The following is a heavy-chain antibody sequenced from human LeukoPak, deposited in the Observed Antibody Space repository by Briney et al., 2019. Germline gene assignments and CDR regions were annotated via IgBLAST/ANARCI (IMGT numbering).Heavy chain of an antibody. J-gene: IGHJ4*02. CDR1: GFTFSSYA. CDR3: ARGNTYDSSGYYFDY. CDR2: IYSGGST. Sequence: PGGSLRLSCAASGFTFSSYAMSWVRQAPGKGLEWVSVIYSGGSTYYADSVKGRFTISRDNSKNTLYLQMNSLRAEDTAVYYCARGNTYDSSGYYFDYWGQGTLVTVSS. V-gene: IGHV3-53*01. D-gene: IGHD3-22*01.